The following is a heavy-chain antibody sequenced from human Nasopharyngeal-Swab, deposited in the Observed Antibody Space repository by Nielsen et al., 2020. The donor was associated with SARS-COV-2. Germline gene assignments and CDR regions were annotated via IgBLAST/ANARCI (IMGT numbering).Heavy chain of an antibody. CDR2: ISSSSSYI. V-gene: IGHV3-21*01. CDR3: ARGCVLTGPSCYYYGMDV. J-gene: IGHJ6*02. Sequence: GGSLRLSCAASGFTFSSYNMNWVRQAPGKGLEWVSSISSSSSYIYYADSVKGRFTISRDNAKNSLYRQMNSLRAEDTAVYYCARGCVLTGPSCYYYGMDVWGQGTTVTVSS. CDR1: GFTFSSYN. D-gene: IGHD3-9*01.